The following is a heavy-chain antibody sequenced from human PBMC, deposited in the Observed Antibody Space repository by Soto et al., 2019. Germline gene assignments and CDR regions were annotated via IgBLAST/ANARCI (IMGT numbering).Heavy chain of an antibody. Sequence: QVQLVQSGAEVKKPGSSVKVSCKASGGTFSSYAISWVRQAPGQGLEWMGGIIPIFGTANYAQQFQGRVTITADESTSTAYIELHSLRSEDTAVYYCAREGAYYDILTGFRSLYYFDYWGQGTLVTVPS. V-gene: IGHV1-69*01. J-gene: IGHJ4*02. CDR1: GGTFSSYA. CDR3: AREGAYYDILTGFRSLYYFDY. CDR2: IIPIFGTA. D-gene: IGHD3-9*01.